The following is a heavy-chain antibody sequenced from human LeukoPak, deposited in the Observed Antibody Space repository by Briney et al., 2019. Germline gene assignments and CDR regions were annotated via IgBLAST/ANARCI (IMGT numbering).Heavy chain of an antibody. J-gene: IGHJ6*02. V-gene: IGHV5-51*01. Sequence: GESLKISCKGSGNIFTDYWIGWVRQMPGRGLEWMGIISLVDSGTRYSPSLQGQVTISVDKSVSTAYLQWSSLRASDTAIYYCARLWNSGSYYGMDVWGQGTTVTVSS. D-gene: IGHD3-10*01. CDR3: ARLWNSGSYYGMDV. CDR1: GNIFTDYW. CDR2: ISLVDSGT.